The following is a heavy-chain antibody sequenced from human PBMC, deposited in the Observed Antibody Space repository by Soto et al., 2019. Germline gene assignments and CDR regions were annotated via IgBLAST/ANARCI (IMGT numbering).Heavy chain of an antibody. CDR3: ASFDYLYYGMDV. CDR2: IYYSGST. J-gene: IGHJ6*02. CDR1: GGSISSYY. V-gene: IGHV4-59*01. Sequence: SETLSLTCTVSGGSISSYYWSWIRQPPGKGLEWIGYIYYSGSTNYNPSLKSRVTISVDTSKNQFSLKLSSVTAADTAVYYCASFDYLYYGMDVWGQGTTVTVSS.